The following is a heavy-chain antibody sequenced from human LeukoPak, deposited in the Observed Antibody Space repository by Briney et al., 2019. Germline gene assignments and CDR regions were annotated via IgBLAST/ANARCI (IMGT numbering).Heavy chain of an antibody. J-gene: IGHJ4*02. CDR1: GFTFSSYA. V-gene: IGHV3-23*01. Sequence: GGSLRLSCAASGFTFSSYAMSWVRQAPGKGLEWVSAISGSGGSTYYADSVKGRFTISRDNSKNTLYLQMNSLRAEDTAVYYCAKDPYCSSTSCYFVGYWGQGTLVTVS. D-gene: IGHD2-2*01. CDR3: AKDPYCSSTSCYFVGY. CDR2: ISGSGGST.